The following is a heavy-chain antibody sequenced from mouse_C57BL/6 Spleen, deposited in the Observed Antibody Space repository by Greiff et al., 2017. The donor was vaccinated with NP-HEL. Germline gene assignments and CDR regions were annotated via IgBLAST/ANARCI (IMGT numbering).Heavy chain of an antibody. D-gene: IGHD1-1*01. CDR3: ARFITTVYYFDY. CDR2: IDPSDSYT. Sequence: QVQLQQSGAELVMPGASVKLSCKASGYTFTSYWMHWVKQRPGQGLEWIGEIDPSDSYTNYNQKFKGKSTLTVDKSSSTAYMQLSSLTSEDSAVYYCARFITTVYYFDYWGQGTTLTVSS. CDR1: GYTFTSYW. J-gene: IGHJ2*01. V-gene: IGHV1-69*01.